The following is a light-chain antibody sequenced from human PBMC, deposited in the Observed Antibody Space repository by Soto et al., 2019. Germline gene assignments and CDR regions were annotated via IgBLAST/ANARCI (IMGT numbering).Light chain of an antibody. J-gene: IGKJ2*03. CDR1: QNVASIN. CDR3: HQYGSSPPYS. CDR2: GAS. Sequence: EIVLTQSPDTLSLSPGERATLSCRATQNVASINFAWYQHRPGQAPRLLISGASTRAADTPDRFSGSGSGAQFTLTISRLEPEDFAVYYCHQYGSSPPYSFGQGTRLEI. V-gene: IGKV3-20*01.